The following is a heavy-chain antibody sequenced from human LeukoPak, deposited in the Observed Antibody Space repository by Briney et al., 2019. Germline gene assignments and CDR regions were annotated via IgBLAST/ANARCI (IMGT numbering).Heavy chain of an antibody. V-gene: IGHV3-7*01. CDR1: GFTFSSYP. D-gene: IGHD6-6*01. J-gene: IGHJ4*02. CDR2: IKQDGSEK. CDR3: ARGSEYTSSTNYYFDY. Sequence: GGSLRLSCAASGFTFSSYPMHWVRQAPGKGLEWVANIKQDGSEKHYVDSVKGRFTISRDNAKKSLFLHMNSLRVEDTAVYYCARGSEYTSSTNYYFDYWGQGTLVTVSS.